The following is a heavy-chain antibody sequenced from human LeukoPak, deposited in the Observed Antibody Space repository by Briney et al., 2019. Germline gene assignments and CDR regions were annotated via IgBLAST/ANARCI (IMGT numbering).Heavy chain of an antibody. CDR2: IDHSGST. D-gene: IGHD5-24*01. J-gene: IGHJ3*02. CDR3: ARGARDGYNENYDAFDI. Sequence: SETLSLTCTVSGGSISSHYWSWIRQPPGKGLEWVGYIDHSGSTNYNPSLKSRVTISVDTSKNQFSLKLSSVTAADPAVYYCARGARDGYNENYDAFDIWGQGTMVTVSS. CDR1: GGSISSHY. V-gene: IGHV4-59*11.